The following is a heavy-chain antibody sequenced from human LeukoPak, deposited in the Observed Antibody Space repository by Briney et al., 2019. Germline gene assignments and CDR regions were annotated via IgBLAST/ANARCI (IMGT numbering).Heavy chain of an antibody. CDR3: ARGEPVVVPAAIPWFDP. D-gene: IGHD2-2*02. V-gene: IGHV5-51*01. Sequence: GESLKISCKGSGYSFTSYWIGWVRQMPGNGLEWMGIIYPGDSDTRYSPSFQGQVTISADKSISTAYLQWSSLKASDTAMYYCARGEPVVVPAAIPWFDPWGQGTLVTVSS. CDR1: GYSFTSYW. CDR2: IYPGDSDT. J-gene: IGHJ5*02.